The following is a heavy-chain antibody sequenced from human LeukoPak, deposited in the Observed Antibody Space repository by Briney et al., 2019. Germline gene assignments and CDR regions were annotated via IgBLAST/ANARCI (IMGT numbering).Heavy chain of an antibody. CDR3: ARGRDLNYYMDV. CDR2: MNPKSGDT. J-gene: IGHJ6*03. V-gene: IGHV1-8*01. D-gene: IGHD3-3*01. CDR1: GFTLTTYD. Sequence: ASVRVSCKASGFTLTTYDLDWVRQATGQGLEWIGWMNPKSGDTGSAQKFQGRVTMTRNTSINTAYMVLSGLRPDDTAVYYCARGRDLNYYMDVWGRGTTVTVSS.